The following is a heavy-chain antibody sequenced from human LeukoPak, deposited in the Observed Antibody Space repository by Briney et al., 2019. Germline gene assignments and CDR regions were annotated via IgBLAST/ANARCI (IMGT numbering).Heavy chain of an antibody. D-gene: IGHD1-26*01. CDR3: ARQSGSYYIPGDY. CDR2: IYSDGST. J-gene: IGHJ4*02. Sequence: GGSLRLSCTASGFTVSNDYMSWVRQAPGKGLEWVSLIYSDGSTYYGDSVKGRFTISRENSKNTLYLQMNSLRAEDTAVYYCARQSGSYYIPGDYWGQGTLVTVSS. V-gene: IGHV3-53*01. CDR1: GFTVSNDY.